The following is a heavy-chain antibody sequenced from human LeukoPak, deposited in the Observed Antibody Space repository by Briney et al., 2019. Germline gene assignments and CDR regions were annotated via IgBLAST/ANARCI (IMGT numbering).Heavy chain of an antibody. Sequence: SETLSLTCAVYGGSFSGYYWSWIRQPPGKGLEWIGEINHSGSTNYNPSLKSRVTISVDTSKNQFSLKLSSVTAADTAVYYCARLGVRQWLVLGREDIWGQGTMVTVSS. D-gene: IGHD6-19*01. V-gene: IGHV4-34*01. CDR3: ARLGVRQWLVLGREDI. CDR1: GGSFSGYY. CDR2: INHSGST. J-gene: IGHJ3*02.